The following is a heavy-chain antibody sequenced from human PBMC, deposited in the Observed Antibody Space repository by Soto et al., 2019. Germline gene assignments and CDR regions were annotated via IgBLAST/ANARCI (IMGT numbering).Heavy chain of an antibody. D-gene: IGHD2-15*01. J-gene: IGHJ4*02. Sequence: QVQLVQSGAEVKKPGASVKVSCKASGYTFTSYYMHWVRQAPGQGLGWMGIINPSGGSTSYAQKFQGRVTMTRDTSTSTVYMELSSLSSEDTAVYYCARDLGLPGGMFDYWGQGTLVTVSS. CDR3: ARDLGLPGGMFDY. V-gene: IGHV1-46*01. CDR1: GYTFTSYY. CDR2: INPSGGST.